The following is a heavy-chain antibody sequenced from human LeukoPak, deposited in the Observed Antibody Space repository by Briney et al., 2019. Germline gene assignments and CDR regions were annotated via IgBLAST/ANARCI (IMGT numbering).Heavy chain of an antibody. CDR1: GFIFSNYA. Sequence: GGSLRLSCAASGFIFSNYAMNWVRQAPGKGLEWVSGISGGGGSTYYADSVKGRFTISRDNSENTLYLQMNSLRAEDSAIYHCARGGRYCTTTNCYIGKWGQGTLVTVSS. CDR2: ISGGGGST. V-gene: IGHV3-23*01. CDR3: ARGGRYCTTTNCYIGK. D-gene: IGHD2-2*02. J-gene: IGHJ4*02.